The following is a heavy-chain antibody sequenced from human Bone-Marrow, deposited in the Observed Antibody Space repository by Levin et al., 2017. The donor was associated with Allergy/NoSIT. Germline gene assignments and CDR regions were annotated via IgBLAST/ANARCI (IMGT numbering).Heavy chain of an antibody. D-gene: IGHD1-26*01. V-gene: IGHV3-30-3*01. CDR1: GFTFSTHN. J-gene: IGHJ3*02. CDR2: ISFDGNNK. Sequence: GGSLRLSCAASGFTFSTHNMHWLRQAPGKGLEWLSIISFDGNNKLYAESVKGRFTVSRDNSKSLLFLQMDSLSVEDTAVFYCAGNSAASGTDALEIWGQGTLVTVSS. CDR3: AGNSAASGTDALEI.